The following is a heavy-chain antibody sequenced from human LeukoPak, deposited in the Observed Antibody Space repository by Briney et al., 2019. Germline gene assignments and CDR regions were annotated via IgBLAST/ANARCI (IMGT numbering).Heavy chain of an antibody. CDR2: IKQDGSEK. D-gene: IGHD1-26*01. Sequence: PGGSLRLSCAASGFTFSSYWMSWVRQAPGKGLEWVANIKQDGSEKYYVDSVKGRFTISRDNAKNSLYLQMNSLRAEDTAFYYCGKDSYVGVNWFDPRGQGTLVTVSS. CDR3: GKDSYVGVNWFDP. V-gene: IGHV3-7*03. J-gene: IGHJ5*02. CDR1: GFTFSSYW.